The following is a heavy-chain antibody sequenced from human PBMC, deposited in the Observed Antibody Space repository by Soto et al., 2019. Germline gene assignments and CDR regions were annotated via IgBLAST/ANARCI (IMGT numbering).Heavy chain of an antibody. CDR1: GFIFSNYG. V-gene: IGHV3-23*01. CDR2: FSDRGVST. CDR3: TRDASRDSSARGWFDP. D-gene: IGHD6-13*01. Sequence: GGSLRLSCAASGFIFSNYGLSWVRQAPGKGLEWVSGFSDRGVSTYYADSVKGRFTISRDNAKNSLHLQMNSLRAEDTAVYYCTRDASRDSSARGWFDPWGPGTLVTVS. J-gene: IGHJ5*02.